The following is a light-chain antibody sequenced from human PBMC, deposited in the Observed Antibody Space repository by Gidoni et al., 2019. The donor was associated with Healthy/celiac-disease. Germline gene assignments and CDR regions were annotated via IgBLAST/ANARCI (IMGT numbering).Light chain of an antibody. Sequence: SSELTQDPAGSVALGQTVRITCQGDSLRSYYASWYQQKPGQAPVLVIYGKNNRPSGIPDRFSGSSSGNTASLTITGAQAEDEADYYFNSRDSSCTHFVVFGGGTKLTVL. J-gene: IGLJ2*01. CDR3: NSRDSSCTHFVV. CDR1: SLRSYY. V-gene: IGLV3-19*01. CDR2: GKN.